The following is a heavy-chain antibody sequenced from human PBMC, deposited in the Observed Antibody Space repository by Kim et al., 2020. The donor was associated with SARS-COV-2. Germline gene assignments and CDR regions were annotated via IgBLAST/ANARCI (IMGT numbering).Heavy chain of an antibody. CDR3: GVRKDYDISGYYYDY. J-gene: IGHJ4*02. V-gene: IGHV3-23*01. D-gene: IGHD3-22*01. Sequence: DSVKGRFTISRDNSKNTLYLQLNNLRAEDTAVFYCGVRKDYDISGYYYDYWGPGTLVTVSS.